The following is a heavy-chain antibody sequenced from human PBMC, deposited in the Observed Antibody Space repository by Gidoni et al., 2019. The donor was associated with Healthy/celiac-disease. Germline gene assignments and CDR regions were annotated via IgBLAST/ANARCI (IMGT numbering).Heavy chain of an antibody. D-gene: IGHD4-4*01. CDR2: ISYDGSNK. CDR3: ARGAEEMATVYFDY. Sequence: QVQLVASGGGVVQPGRSLRLSCAASGFTFRRYAMHWVRQASAKGLEWVAVISYDGSNKYYADSVKGRFTISRDNSKNTLYLQMNSLRAEDTAVYYCARGAEEMATVYFDYWGQGTLVTVSS. CDR1: GFTFRRYA. V-gene: IGHV3-30-3*01. J-gene: IGHJ4*02.